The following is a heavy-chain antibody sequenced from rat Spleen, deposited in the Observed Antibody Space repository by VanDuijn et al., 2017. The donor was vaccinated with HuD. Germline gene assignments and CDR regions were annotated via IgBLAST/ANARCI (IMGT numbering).Heavy chain of an antibody. V-gene: IGHV5-22*01. CDR2: ISYDGGST. D-gene: IGHD2-2*01. J-gene: IGHJ1*01. CDR3: ARAGYLRDWYFDF. Sequence: EVQLVESGGGLVQPGRSMKLSCAASGFTFSNYGMAWVRQAPKKGLEWVAYISYDGGSTYYRAPVKGRFTISRDNAKSTLYLQMDSLRSEDTASYYCARAGYLRDWYFDFWGPGTMVTVSS. CDR1: GFTFSNYG.